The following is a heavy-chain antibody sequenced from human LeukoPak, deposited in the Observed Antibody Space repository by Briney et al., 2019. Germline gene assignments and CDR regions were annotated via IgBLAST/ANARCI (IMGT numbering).Heavy chain of an antibody. J-gene: IGHJ5*02. CDR2: IFYTGTT. Sequence: SETLSLTCTVSGGSIISFHWSWIRQVPGKGLEWIGYIFYTGTTYYNPSLKSRVTISVDTSKNQFSLRLSSVTAADTAVYYCARESEAVAGSADNWFDPWGQGTLVTVSS. V-gene: IGHV4-59*01. D-gene: IGHD6-19*01. CDR3: ARESEAVAGSADNWFDP. CDR1: GGSIISFH.